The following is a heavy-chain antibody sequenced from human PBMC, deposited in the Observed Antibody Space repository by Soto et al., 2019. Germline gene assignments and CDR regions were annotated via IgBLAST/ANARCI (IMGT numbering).Heavy chain of an antibody. CDR2: ISHDGRIK. J-gene: IGHJ4*02. CDR1: GFIFSSYV. CDR3: AKVQGGQPAVDN. D-gene: IGHD2-2*01. V-gene: IGHV3-30*18. Sequence: QVQLVESGGGVVQPGRSLRLSCAASGFIFSSYVMHWFRQAPGKGLEWVAVISHDGRIKYYADSVKGRFTISRDNSKSTLFRQKDSLGCEHAAIYYSAKVQGGQPAVDNWGQGTLVIVSS.